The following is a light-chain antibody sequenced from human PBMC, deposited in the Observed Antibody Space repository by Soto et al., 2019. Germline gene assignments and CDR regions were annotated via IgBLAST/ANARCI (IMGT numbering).Light chain of an antibody. J-gene: IGLJ2*01. V-gene: IGLV3-9*01. Sequence: SYELTQPLSVSVALGQTARITCGGNNIGSKNVHWYQQKPGQAPVLVIYRDSNRPSGLPERFSGSNSGNTATLTISRAQAGDEADYYCQVWDSSTVVFGRGTKLIVL. CDR2: RDS. CDR3: QVWDSSTVV. CDR1: NIGSKN.